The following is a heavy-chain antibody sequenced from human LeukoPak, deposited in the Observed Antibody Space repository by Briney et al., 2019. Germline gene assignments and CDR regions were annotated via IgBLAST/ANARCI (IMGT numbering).Heavy chain of an antibody. D-gene: IGHD4-17*01. Sequence: ASVKVSCKASGYTFTSYYMHWVRQAPGQGLEWMGIIKPSGGSTSYAQKFQGRVTMTRDTSTSTVYMELSSLRSEDTAVYYCARVTRHGDYVEPPHLDYWGQGTLVTVSS. CDR2: IKPSGGST. J-gene: IGHJ4*02. CDR1: GYTFTSYY. V-gene: IGHV1-46*01. CDR3: ARVTRHGDYVEPPHLDY.